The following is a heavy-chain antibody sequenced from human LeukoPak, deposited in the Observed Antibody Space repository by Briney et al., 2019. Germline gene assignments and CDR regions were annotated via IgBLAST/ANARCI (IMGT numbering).Heavy chain of an antibody. CDR3: ARAVVPAATFDY. CDR2: ISSSSSYT. V-gene: IGHV3-11*06. Sequence: GGSLRLSCAASGFTFSDYYMSWIRQAPGKGLEWVPYISSSSSYTNYADSVKGRFTISRDNAKNSLYLQMNSLRAEDTAVYYCARAVVPAATFDYWGQGTLVTVSS. CDR1: GFTFSDYY. D-gene: IGHD2-2*01. J-gene: IGHJ4*02.